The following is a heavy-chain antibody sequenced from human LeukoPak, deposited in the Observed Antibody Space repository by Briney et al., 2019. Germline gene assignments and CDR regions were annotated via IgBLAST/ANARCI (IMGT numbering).Heavy chain of an antibody. J-gene: IGHJ6*02. CDR3: ARGTGGRTSYYYYGMYV. Sequence: AGGSLRLSCAASGFTFSSYGMLWLRQAPGKGLEGVAVIWYDGSNKYYADSVKGRFTISRDNSKNTLYLQMNSLRAEDTAVYYCARGTGGRTSYYYYGMYVWGQRTTVTVS. CDR2: IWYDGSNK. V-gene: IGHV3-33*01. D-gene: IGHD3-16*01. CDR1: GFTFSSYG.